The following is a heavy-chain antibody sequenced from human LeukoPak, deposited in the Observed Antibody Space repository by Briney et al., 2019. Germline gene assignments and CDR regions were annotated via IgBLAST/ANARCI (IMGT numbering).Heavy chain of an antibody. D-gene: IGHD3-10*01. Sequence: SETLSLTYTVSGGSIRSYYWSWIRQPPGKGLEWIGYIYYSGSTNYNPSLKSRVTISVDTSKDQFSLKLSSVTAADTAVYYCARDVYGYFDYWGQGTLVTVSS. CDR3: ARDVYGYFDY. CDR1: GGSIRSYY. V-gene: IGHV4-59*12. CDR2: IYYSGST. J-gene: IGHJ4*02.